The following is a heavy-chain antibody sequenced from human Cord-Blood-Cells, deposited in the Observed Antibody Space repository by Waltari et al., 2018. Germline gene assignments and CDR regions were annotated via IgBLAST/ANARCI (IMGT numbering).Heavy chain of an antibody. V-gene: IGHV4-31*03. J-gene: IGHJ4*02. D-gene: IGHD2-21*01. CDR1: GGSIRSGGYY. Sequence: QVQLQESGPGLVKPSQTLSLTCTVSGGSIRSGGYYWSWIRQHPGKGLGWIGYIYYSGSTYYNPSLKSRVTISVDTSKNQFSLKLSSVTAADTAVYYCARSICGGDCYSVYVLPYYFDYWGQGTLVTVSS. CDR2: IYYSGST. CDR3: ARSICGGDCYSVYVLPYYFDY.